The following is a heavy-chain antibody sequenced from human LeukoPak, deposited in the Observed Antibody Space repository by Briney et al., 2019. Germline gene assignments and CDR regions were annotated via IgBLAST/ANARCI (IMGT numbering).Heavy chain of an antibody. CDR1: GGSISSDY. CDR3: ARDSVLRYFDWLSPHYFDY. Sequence: SETLSLTCSVAGGSISSDYWNWIRQPPGKGLEWIGYIYYSGSTRYNPSLQSRVTISVDTSKNQFSLKLSSVTAADTAVYYCARDSVLRYFDWLSPHYFDYWGQGTLVTVSS. CDR2: IYYSGST. V-gene: IGHV4-59*12. D-gene: IGHD3-9*01. J-gene: IGHJ4*02.